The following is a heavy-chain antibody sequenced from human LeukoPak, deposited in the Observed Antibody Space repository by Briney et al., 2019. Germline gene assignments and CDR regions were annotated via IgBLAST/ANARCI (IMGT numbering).Heavy chain of an antibody. CDR1: GGSFSGYY. D-gene: IGHD4-11*01. Sequence: SETLSLTCAVYGGSFSGYYWSWIRQPPGKGLEWIGEINHSGRTNYNPSLKSRVTISVDTSKNQFSLKLSSVTAADTAVYYCARGYYSNPDYWGQGTLVTVSS. CDR3: ARGYYSNPDY. V-gene: IGHV4-34*01. CDR2: INHSGRT. J-gene: IGHJ4*02.